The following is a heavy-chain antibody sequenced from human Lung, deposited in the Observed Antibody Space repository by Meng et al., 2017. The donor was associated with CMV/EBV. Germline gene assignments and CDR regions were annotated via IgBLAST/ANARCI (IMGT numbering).Heavy chain of an antibody. CDR3: LRRSGGSV. CDR1: GDYHTQPYW. D-gene: IGHD3-10*01. CDR2: IPHRGSS. V-gene: IGHV4-4*02. J-gene: IGHJ1*01. Sequence: PLRGPGPAPVGTADALSPPCAVSGDYHTQPYWVAWVRQPPGKGLEWIGEIPHRGSSAYNPSLKSRVSMSIDKSKNQFSLKLTSVTAADTAVYHCLRRSGGSVWGQGTLVTVSS.